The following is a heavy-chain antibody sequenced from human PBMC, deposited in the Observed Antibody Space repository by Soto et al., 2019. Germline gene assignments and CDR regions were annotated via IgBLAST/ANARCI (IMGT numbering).Heavy chain of an antibody. CDR3: ASSPYVLRFLEWPLCDAFDI. V-gene: IGHV5-51*01. J-gene: IGHJ3*02. D-gene: IGHD3-3*01. CDR2: IYPGDSDT. Sequence: PGESLKISCKGSGYSFTSYWIGWVRQMPGKGLEWMGIIYPGDSDTRYSPSFQGQVTISADKSISTAYLQWSSLKASDTAMYYCASSPYVLRFLEWPLCDAFDIWGQGTMVTVSS. CDR1: GYSFTSYW.